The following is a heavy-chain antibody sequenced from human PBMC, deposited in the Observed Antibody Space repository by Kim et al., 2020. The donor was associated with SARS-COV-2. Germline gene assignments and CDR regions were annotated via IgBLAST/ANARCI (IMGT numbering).Heavy chain of an antibody. D-gene: IGHD5-18*01. CDR1: GGSISSSSYY. CDR2: IYYSGST. CDR3: ARAGRYSYAQYYFDY. J-gene: IGHJ4*02. Sequence: SETLSLTCTVSGGSISSSSYYWGWIRQPPGKGLEWIGSIYYSGSTYYNPSLKSRVTISVDTSKNQFSLKLSSVTAADTAVYYCARAGRYSYAQYYFDYWGQGTLVTVSS. V-gene: IGHV4-39*07.